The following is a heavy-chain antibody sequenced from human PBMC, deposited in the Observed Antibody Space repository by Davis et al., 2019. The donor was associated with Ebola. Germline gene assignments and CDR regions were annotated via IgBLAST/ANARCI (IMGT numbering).Heavy chain of an antibody. J-gene: IGHJ6*02. CDR1: GFTFSSYW. CDR2: INSDGSST. D-gene: IGHD3-10*01. CDR3: ANLLYYYGSGSYGALARYGMDV. V-gene: IGHV3-74*01. Sequence: GESLKISCAASGFTFSSYWMHWVRQAPGKGLVWVSRINSDGSSTSYADSVKGRFTISRDNAKNTLYLQMNSLRAEDTAVYYCANLLYYYGSGSYGALARYGMDVWGQGTTVTVSS.